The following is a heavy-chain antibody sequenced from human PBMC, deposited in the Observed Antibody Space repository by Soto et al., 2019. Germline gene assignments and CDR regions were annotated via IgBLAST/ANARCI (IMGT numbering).Heavy chain of an antibody. J-gene: IGHJ4*01. CDR1: GGSIISYY. CDR3: ARGEAGGFVDY. D-gene: IGHD2-15*01. CDR2: IYYSGST. Sequence: EPLSFTCTVSGGSIISYYWSWIRQPPGKGLEWIGYIYYSGSTNYNPSLKSRVTISVDTSKNQFSLKLSSVTAADTAVYYCARGEAGGFVDYWGQGTLVSVSS. V-gene: IGHV4-59*01.